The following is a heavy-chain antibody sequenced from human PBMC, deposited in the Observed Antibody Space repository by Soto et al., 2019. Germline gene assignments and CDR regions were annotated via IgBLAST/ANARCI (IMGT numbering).Heavy chain of an antibody. V-gene: IGHV1-69*01. CDR2: IIPVLGTA. D-gene: IGHD1-26*01. J-gene: IGHJ5*02. CDR3: ARERRGSDSGDS. CDR1: GGVFRNYA. Sequence: QVQLVQSGAEVKKTSSSVKVSCTASGGVFRNYAITWVRQAPGQGLAWMGGIIPVLGTADYPQKFQGRGTMTADESTSTADRERTSLKTEDTAVYLCARERRGSDSGDSWGQRTRVTVAS.